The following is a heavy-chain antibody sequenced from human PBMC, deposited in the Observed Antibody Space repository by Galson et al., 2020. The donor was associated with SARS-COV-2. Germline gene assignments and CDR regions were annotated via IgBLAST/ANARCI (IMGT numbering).Heavy chain of an antibody. J-gene: IGHJ4*02. D-gene: IGHD3-9*01. Sequence: GESLKISCATSGFSFSSSWMSWVRQAPGKGLEWVANINQDGGEKYYVDSVKGRFTISRDNAKNSLYLQLSSLRGEDTAVYYCARETIDMGAIFVDYWGQGTLVTVST. V-gene: IGHV3-7*04. CDR1: GFSFSSSW. CDR2: INQDGGEK. CDR3: ARETIDMGAIFVDY.